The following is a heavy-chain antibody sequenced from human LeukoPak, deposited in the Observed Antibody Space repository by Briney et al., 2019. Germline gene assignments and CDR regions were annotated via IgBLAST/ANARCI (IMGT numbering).Heavy chain of an antibody. CDR2: IIPIFGTA. V-gene: IGHV1-69*05. J-gene: IGHJ6*03. CDR3: ARFQDYDFWSGYPPADYYYYTDV. Sequence: GSSVKVSCKASGGTFSSYAISWVRQAPGQGLEWMGRIIPIFGTANYAQKFQGRVTITTDESTSTAYMELSSLRSEDTAVYYCARFQDYDFWSGYPPADYYYYTDVWGKGTTVTVSS. D-gene: IGHD3-3*01. CDR1: GGTFSSYA.